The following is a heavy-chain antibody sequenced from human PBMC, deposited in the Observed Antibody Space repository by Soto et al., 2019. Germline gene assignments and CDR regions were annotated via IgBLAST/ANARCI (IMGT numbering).Heavy chain of an antibody. Sequence: QVQLVESGGGVVQPGRSLRLSCAASGFTFSSYGMHWVRQAPGKGLEWVAVISYDGSNKYYADSVKGRFTISRDNSKSTLFLQMNSLRAEDTAVYYCAKEVSRMHSGPGDYWGQGTLVIVSS. D-gene: IGHD6-19*01. CDR1: GFTFSSYG. J-gene: IGHJ4*02. V-gene: IGHV3-30*18. CDR3: AKEVSRMHSGPGDY. CDR2: ISYDGSNK.